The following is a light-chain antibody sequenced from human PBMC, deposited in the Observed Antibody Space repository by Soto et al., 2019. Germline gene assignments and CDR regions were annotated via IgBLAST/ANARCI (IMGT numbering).Light chain of an antibody. Sequence: EIAMTQSPATLSVSLGERATLSCRASQYISNNLAWYQQRPGQAPSPLIYGASTRATGVPARFSGSGSGTDFLLSISGLQSEDSAVYYCQQYNHWSSITFGQGTRLEI. CDR1: QYISNN. J-gene: IGKJ5*01. CDR2: GAS. V-gene: IGKV3-15*01. CDR3: QQYNHWSSIT.